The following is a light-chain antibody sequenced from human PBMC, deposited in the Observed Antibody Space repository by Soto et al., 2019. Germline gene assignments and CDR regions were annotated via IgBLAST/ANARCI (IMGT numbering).Light chain of an antibody. J-gene: IGKJ3*01. Sequence: AIHLTQSPSSLSASVGDRVTVTCRAGQDIKNALVWYQQKPGKAPKLLIYDASNLESGVPSRFSGGGSGTAFTLTISSLQPDDSATYYCQQFKSSPFTFGPGTKVEI. V-gene: IGKV1-13*02. CDR3: QQFKSSPFT. CDR2: DAS. CDR1: QDIKNA.